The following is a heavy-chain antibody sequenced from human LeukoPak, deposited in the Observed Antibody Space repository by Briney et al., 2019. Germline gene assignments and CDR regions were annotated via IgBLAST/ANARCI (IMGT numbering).Heavy chain of an antibody. CDR1: GYTFTSYG. V-gene: IGHV1-18*04. J-gene: IGHJ5*02. CDR3: ARDGELGAALGGASYFWFDP. D-gene: IGHD6-25*01. Sequence: GATVKVSCKASGYTFTSYGINWVRQAPGQGLEWMGWISGKGGHTRYAQKFQGRGTMTIDTSASTAYMELRSLTSDDTAVYYCARDGELGAALGGASYFWFDPWGQGTLVTVSS. CDR2: ISGKGGHT.